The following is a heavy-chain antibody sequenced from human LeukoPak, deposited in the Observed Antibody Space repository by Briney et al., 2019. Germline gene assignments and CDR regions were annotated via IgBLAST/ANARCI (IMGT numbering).Heavy chain of an antibody. CDR1: GGTFSSYA. CDR2: IIPIFGTA. Sequence: SVKVSCKASGGTFSSYAISWVRQAPGQGLEWMGGIIPIFGTANYAQKFQGRVTITADESTSTAYMELSSLRSEDMAVYYCAAVVPAVMGYFNYWGQGTLVTVSS. V-gene: IGHV1-69*13. D-gene: IGHD2-2*01. J-gene: IGHJ4*02. CDR3: AAVVPAVMGYFNY.